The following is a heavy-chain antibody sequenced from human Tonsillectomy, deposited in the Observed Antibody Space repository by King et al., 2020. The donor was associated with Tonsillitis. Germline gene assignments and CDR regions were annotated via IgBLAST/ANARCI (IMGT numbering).Heavy chain of an antibody. V-gene: IGHV1-2*02. Sequence: VQLVESGAEVKKPGASVKVSCKASGYTFTGYYMHWVRPAPGQGLEWMGWINPNSGGANYAQKFQGRVTMTRDTSISTAYMELSRLRSDDTAVYYCARDALQLADISDCWGQGTLVTVSS. J-gene: IGHJ4*02. CDR2: INPNSGGA. CDR3: ARDALQLADISDC. CDR1: GYTFTGYY. D-gene: IGHD5-24*01.